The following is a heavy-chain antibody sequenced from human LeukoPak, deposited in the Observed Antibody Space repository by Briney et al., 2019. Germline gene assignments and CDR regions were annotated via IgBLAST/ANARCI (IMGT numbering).Heavy chain of an antibody. CDR2: ISSRGSTI. D-gene: IGHD6-19*01. CDR1: GFTFSSYE. V-gene: IGHV3-48*03. CDR3: ARDSSGWYYFDY. J-gene: IGHJ4*02. Sequence: GGSLRLSCAASGFTFSSYEMNWVRQAPGKGLEWVSYISSRGSTIYYADSVKGRFTISRDNAKNSLYLQMNSLRAEDTAVYYCARDSSGWYYFDYWGQGILVTVSS.